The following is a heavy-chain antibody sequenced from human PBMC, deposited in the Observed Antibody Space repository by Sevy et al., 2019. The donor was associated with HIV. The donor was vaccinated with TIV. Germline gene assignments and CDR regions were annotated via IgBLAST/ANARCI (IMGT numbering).Heavy chain of an antibody. CDR2: ISGSGDST. V-gene: IGHV3-23*01. CDR3: ATRSPEERFGESIDY. CDR1: GFTFSSYA. D-gene: IGHD3-10*01. J-gene: IGHJ4*02. Sequence: GGSLRLSCAASGFTFSSYAMSWVRQAPGKGLEWVSAISGSGDSTYYADSVKGRFTISRDNSKNTLYLQMNSLRAEDTAVYYCATRSPEERFGESIDYWGQGTLVTVSS.